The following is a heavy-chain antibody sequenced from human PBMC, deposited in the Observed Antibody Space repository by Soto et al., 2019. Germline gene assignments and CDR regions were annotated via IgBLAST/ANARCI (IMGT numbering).Heavy chain of an antibody. V-gene: IGHV3-74*01. J-gene: IGHJ4*02. D-gene: IGHD2-2*01. CDR1: GFTFSTYW. Sequence: EVQLVESGGGWVQPGGSLRLSCAATGFTFSTYWMHWVRQGPGKGLVWVSRISTDGSSTTYADSVKGRFTISRDNAKNTLYLQMNSLRAEDTAVYYCARATGSNHPFDYWGQVSLVTVSS. CDR3: ARATGSNHPFDY. CDR2: ISTDGSST.